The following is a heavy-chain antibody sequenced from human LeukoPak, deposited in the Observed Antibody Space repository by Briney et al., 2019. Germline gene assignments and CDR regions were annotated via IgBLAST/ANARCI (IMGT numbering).Heavy chain of an antibody. CDR2: IYYRGST. CDR1: GGSISSYY. CDR3: ARQGHSSSWYYFDY. D-gene: IGHD6-13*01. V-gene: IGHV4-59*08. Sequence: SETLSLTCTVSGGSISSYYWSWIRQPPGKGLEWIGYIYYRGSTNYNPSLKSRVTISVDTSKNQFSLKLSSVTAADTAVYYCARQGHSSSWYYFDYWGQGNLVTVSS. J-gene: IGHJ4*02.